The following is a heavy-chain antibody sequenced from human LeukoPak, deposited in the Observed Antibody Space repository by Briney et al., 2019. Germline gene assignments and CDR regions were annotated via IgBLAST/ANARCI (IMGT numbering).Heavy chain of an antibody. CDR2: INPNSGGT. Sequence: ASVKVSCKASGYTFTGYYMHWVRQAPGQGLEWMGRINPNSGGTNYAQKFQGRVTMTRDTSISTAYMELSRLRSDDTAVYYCAQIYYDFWSGPLDAFDIWGQGTMVTVSS. V-gene: IGHV1-2*06. D-gene: IGHD3-3*01. CDR1: GYTFTGYY. CDR3: AQIYYDFWSGPLDAFDI. J-gene: IGHJ3*02.